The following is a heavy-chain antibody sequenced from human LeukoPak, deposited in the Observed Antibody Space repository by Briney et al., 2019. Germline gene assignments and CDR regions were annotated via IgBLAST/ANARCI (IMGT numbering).Heavy chain of an antibody. V-gene: IGHV1-69*04. D-gene: IGHD2-15*01. CDR2: IIPILGIA. CDR1: GGTFSSYA. Sequence: GSSVKVSCKASGGTFSSYAISWVRQAPGQGLEWMGRIIPILGIANYAQKFQGRVTITADKSTSTAYMELSSLRSKDTAVYYCARAGADIVVVKDAFDIWGQGTMVTVSS. J-gene: IGHJ3*02. CDR3: ARAGADIVVVKDAFDI.